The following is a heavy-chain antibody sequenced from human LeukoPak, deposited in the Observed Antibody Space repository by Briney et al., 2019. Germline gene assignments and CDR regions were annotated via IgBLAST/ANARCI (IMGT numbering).Heavy chain of an antibody. V-gene: IGHV4-34*01. Sequence: PSETLSLTCAVYGGSFSGYYWSWIRQPPGKGLEWIGEINHSGNTNYNPSLKSRVTIPVDTSKNQFSLKLSSVTAADTAVYHCASLRYYYDSSGSRPVDYWGQGTLVTVSS. CDR1: GGSFSGYY. D-gene: IGHD3-22*01. CDR3: ASLRYYYDSSGSRPVDY. J-gene: IGHJ4*02. CDR2: INHSGNT.